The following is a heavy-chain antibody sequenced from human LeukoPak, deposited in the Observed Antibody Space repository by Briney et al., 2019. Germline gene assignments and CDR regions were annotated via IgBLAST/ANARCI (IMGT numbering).Heavy chain of an antibody. CDR1: GYTFTNYY. V-gene: IGHV1-46*01. D-gene: IGHD6-6*01. CDR2: INPSGGST. J-gene: IGHJ4*02. CDR3: ARDLEGGQYSSSPPYYFDY. Sequence: ASVKVSCKASGYTFTNYYMHWVRQAPGQGLEWMGIINPSGGSTSYAQKFQGRVTMTRDTSTSTVYMELSSLRSEDTAVYYCARDLEGGQYSSSPPYYFDYWGQGTLVTVSS.